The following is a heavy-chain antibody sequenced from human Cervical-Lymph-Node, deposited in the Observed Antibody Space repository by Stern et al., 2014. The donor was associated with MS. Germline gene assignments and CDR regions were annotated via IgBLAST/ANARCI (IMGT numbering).Heavy chain of an antibody. CDR2: INPGTGST. Sequence: VQLVESGTEVRKSGASVRVSCKASGYTFSIYYMHWVRQAPGKGLDWLGIINPGTGSTTYAQRFQDRVTMTNDTSTSTVYLEMSSLISEDTAVYYCARQNMIRGVTELDFWGQGTLVTVSS. J-gene: IGHJ4*02. CDR1: GYTFSIYY. V-gene: IGHV1-46*01. D-gene: IGHD3-10*01. CDR3: ARQNMIRGVTELDF.